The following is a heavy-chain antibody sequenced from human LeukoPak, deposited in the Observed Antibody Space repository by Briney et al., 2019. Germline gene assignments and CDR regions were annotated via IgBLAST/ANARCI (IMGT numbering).Heavy chain of an antibody. J-gene: IGHJ4*02. D-gene: IGHD3-3*01. CDR1: GGPFSGYY. CDR2: INHRGST. Sequence: SQTLSLTCAVYGGPFSGYYWSWIRQPPAKALEWIGEINHRGSTNYNPSLRSRVTISVDTSKNQFSLKLSSVPAADTAVYYCARGRGTYYDFWSGYYAFDYWGQGTLVTVSS. V-gene: IGHV4-34*01. CDR3: ARGRGTYYDFWSGYYAFDY.